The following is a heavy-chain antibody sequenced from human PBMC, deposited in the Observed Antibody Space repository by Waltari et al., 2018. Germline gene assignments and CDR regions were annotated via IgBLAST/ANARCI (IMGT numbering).Heavy chain of an antibody. CDR1: GGSFSGYY. J-gene: IGHJ3*02. Sequence: QVQLQQWGAGLLKPSETLSLTCAVYGGSFSGYYWSWIRQPPGKGLEWIGEINHSGSTNYNPSLKSRVTISVDTSKNQFSLKLSSVTAADTAVYYCARGEWLRLDAFDIWGQGTMVTVSS. CDR3: ARGEWLRLDAFDI. CDR2: INHSGST. D-gene: IGHD5-12*01. V-gene: IGHV4-34*01.